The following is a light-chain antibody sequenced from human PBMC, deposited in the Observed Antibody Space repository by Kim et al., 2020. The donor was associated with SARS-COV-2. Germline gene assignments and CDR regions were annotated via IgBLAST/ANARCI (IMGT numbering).Light chain of an antibody. CDR1: SSNIGINV. CDR2: DSN. J-gene: IGLJ1*01. Sequence: QRVTISCSGSSSNIGINVVNWYQQLPGTAPKLLIYDSNQRPSGVPDRFPGSKSGTSASLAISGLQSEDEADYFCATWDDSLTGFVLGTGTKVTVL. V-gene: IGLV1-44*01. CDR3: ATWDDSLTGFV.